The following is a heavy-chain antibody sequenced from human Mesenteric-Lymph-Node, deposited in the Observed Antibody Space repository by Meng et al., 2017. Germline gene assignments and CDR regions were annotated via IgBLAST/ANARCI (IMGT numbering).Heavy chain of an antibody. D-gene: IGHD3-10*01. CDR1: GYTFTGYY. V-gene: IGHV3-30*01. CDR3: ARDRVSFDY. J-gene: IGHJ4*02. CDR2: ISYDGSNK. Sequence: SCKASGYTFTGYYMHWVRQAPGKGLEWVAVISYDGSNKYYADSVKGRFTISRDNSKNTLYLQMNSLRAEDTAVYYCARDRVSFDYWGQGTLVTVSS.